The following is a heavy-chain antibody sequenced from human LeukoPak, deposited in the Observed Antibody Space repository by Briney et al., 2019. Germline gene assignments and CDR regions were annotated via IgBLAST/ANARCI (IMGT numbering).Heavy chain of an antibody. J-gene: IGHJ4*02. V-gene: IGHV4-39*07. Sequence: SETLSLTCTVSGGSISSSSYYWGWIRQSPGKGLEGIGCIYYSGNTYYNPSLKSRVTISVDTSKNQFSLKLSSVTAADTAVYYCAREAAGGNSAGRAYFDYWGQGTLVTVSS. CDR1: GGSISSSSYY. CDR2: IYYSGNT. CDR3: AREAAGGNSAGRAYFDY. D-gene: IGHD4-23*01.